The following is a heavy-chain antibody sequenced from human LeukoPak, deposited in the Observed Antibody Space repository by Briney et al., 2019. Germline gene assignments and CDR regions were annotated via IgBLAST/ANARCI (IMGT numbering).Heavy chain of an antibody. CDR2: ISSSGSTI. Sequence: GGSLRLSCAASGFTFSSYEMNWVRQAPGKGLGWVSYISSSGSTIYYADSVKGRFTISRDNAKNSLYLQMNSLRAEDTAAYYCARAPIVATIMDYFDYWGQGTLVTVSS. D-gene: IGHD5-12*01. CDR1: GFTFSSYE. CDR3: ARAPIVATIMDYFDY. V-gene: IGHV3-48*03. J-gene: IGHJ4*02.